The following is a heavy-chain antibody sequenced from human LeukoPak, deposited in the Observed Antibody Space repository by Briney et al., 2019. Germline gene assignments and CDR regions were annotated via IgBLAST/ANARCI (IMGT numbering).Heavy chain of an antibody. V-gene: IGHV1-69*04. CDR3: ARFVRGNYFDY. CDR1: GGTFSSYA. D-gene: IGHD3-16*01. CDR2: IIPIFGIA. J-gene: IGHJ4*02. Sequence: SVKVSCKASGGTFSSYAISWVRQAPGQGLEWMGRIIPIFGIANYAQKFQGRVTITADKSTSTAYMELSSLRSEDTAVYYCARFVRGNYFDYWGQGTLVTVPS.